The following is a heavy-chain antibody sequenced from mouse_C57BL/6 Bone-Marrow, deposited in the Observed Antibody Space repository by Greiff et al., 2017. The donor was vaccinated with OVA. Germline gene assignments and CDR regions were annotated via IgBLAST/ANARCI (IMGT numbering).Heavy chain of an antibody. Sequence: VQLQESGPGLVAPSQSLSITCTVSGFSLTSYGVHWVRQPPGKGLEWLVVIWSDGSTTYNSALKSRLSISKDNSKSQVFLKMNSLQTDDTAMYYCAREGPYGSSPWYFDVWGTGTTVTVSS. J-gene: IGHJ1*03. CDR1: GFSLTSYG. CDR2: IWSDGST. V-gene: IGHV2-6*03. D-gene: IGHD1-1*01. CDR3: AREGPYGSSPWYFDV.